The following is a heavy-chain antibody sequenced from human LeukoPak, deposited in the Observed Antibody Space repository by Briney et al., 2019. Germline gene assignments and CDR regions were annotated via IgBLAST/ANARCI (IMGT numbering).Heavy chain of an antibody. CDR1: AGSFRGYY. CDR3: ARYSPIAAAGTEWFDP. Sequence: PSETLSLTCAVYAGSFRGYYWSWLPPRPGKGLEGIVDTNHSGSTYYNTFLKSRATLALDTPKNQYSLKLSSVTAAETAVYYCARYSPIAAAGTEWFDPWGQGTLVTVSS. CDR2: TNHSGST. V-gene: IGHV4-34*01. D-gene: IGHD6-13*01. J-gene: IGHJ5*02.